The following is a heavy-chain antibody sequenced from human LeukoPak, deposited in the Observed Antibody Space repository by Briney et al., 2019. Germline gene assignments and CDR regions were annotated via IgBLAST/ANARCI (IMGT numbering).Heavy chain of an antibody. V-gene: IGHV4-39*01. CDR3: VSPRGFSYGYFDY. CDR2: IYYSKNT. CDR1: GGSISRSSAY. J-gene: IGHJ4*02. Sequence: SETLSLTCTVSGGSISRSSAYWGRIRQPPGKGLEWIGSIYYSKNTYYNPSLKSRVTISADTSKNQFSLTLGSVSATDTAVYYCVSPRGFSYGYFDYWGQGTLVTVPS. D-gene: IGHD5-18*01.